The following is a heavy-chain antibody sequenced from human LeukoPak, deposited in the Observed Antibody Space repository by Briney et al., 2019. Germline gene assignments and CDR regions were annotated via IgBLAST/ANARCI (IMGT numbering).Heavy chain of an antibody. V-gene: IGHV4-59*01. CDR2: IYYSGST. D-gene: IGHD5-18*01. CDR1: GGSISSYY. J-gene: IGHJ6*03. Sequence: PSETLSLTCTVSGGSISSYYWSWIRQPPGKGLEWIGYIYYSGSTNYNPSLKSRVTISVDTSKNQFSLKLSSVTAADTAVYYCARAGGYSYESHYMDVWRKGTTVTVSS. CDR3: ARAGGYSYESHYMDV.